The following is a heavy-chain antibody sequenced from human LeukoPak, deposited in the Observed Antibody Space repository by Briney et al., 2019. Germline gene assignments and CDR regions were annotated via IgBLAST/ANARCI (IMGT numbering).Heavy chain of an antibody. CDR1: GYTFTSYY. CDR3: ARGRWELLLDY. V-gene: IGHV1-46*01. CDR2: INPSGGST. Sequence: ASVKVSCNASGYTFTSYYMHWVRHPPGQGLEWMGIINPSGGSTSYAQKFQGRVTMTRGTSTSTVYKELSSLRAEDKAVYYCARGRWELLLDYWGQGTLVTVSS. J-gene: IGHJ4*02. D-gene: IGHD1-26*01.